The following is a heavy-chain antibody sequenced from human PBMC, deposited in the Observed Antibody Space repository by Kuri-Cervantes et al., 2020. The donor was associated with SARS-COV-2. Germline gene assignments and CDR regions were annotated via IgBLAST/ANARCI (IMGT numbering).Heavy chain of an antibody. CDR1: GFTFSNYG. D-gene: IGHD2-2*01. J-gene: IGHJ5*02. CDR2: INSISSNI. Sequence: GESLKISCAVSGFTFSNYGMNWVRQAPGKGLEWVAHINSISSNIGYADSVKGRFTISRDNAKNSLYLQMNSLRADDTAVYYCARAYCGSTGCQGRDQFDPWGQGTRVTVSS. V-gene: IGHV3-48*03. CDR3: ARAYCGSTGCQGRDQFDP.